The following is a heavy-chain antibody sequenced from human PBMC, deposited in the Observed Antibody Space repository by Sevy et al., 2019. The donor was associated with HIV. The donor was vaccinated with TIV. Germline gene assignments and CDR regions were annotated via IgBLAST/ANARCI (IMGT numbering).Heavy chain of an antibody. CDR2: IYYGGST. Sequence: SETLSLTCTVSGGSVSSGSYFWSWIRQPPGKGLECVGYIYYGGSTNYNPSLKSRVTISVDTSKNQFSLKLSSVTAAETAVYYCARVGGLTDYGMDVWGQGTTVTVSS. V-gene: IGHV4-61*01. D-gene: IGHD1-26*01. CDR3: ARVGGLTDYGMDV. CDR1: GGSVSSGSYF. J-gene: IGHJ6*02.